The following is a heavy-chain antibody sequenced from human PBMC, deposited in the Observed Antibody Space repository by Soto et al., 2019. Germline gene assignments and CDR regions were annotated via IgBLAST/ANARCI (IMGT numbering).Heavy chain of an antibody. Sequence: QVQLQESGPGLVKPSQTLSLTCTVSGGSISSGGYYWSWIRQHPGKGLEWIGYIYYSGSTYYNPSLKLRVTISVDTSKNQFPLKLSSVTAADTAVYYCCDDSSGYSPSYAFDIWGQGTMVTVSS. CDR3: CDDSSGYSPSYAFDI. J-gene: IGHJ3*02. D-gene: IGHD3-22*01. CDR2: IYYSGST. CDR1: GGSISSGGYY. V-gene: IGHV4-31*03.